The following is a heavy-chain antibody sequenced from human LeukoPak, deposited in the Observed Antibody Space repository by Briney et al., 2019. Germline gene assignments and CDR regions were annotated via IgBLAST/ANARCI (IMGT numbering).Heavy chain of an antibody. CDR1: GYTFTGYC. CDR2: INPNSGGT. V-gene: IGHV1-2*02. D-gene: IGHD6-13*01. CDR3: ARELEAAPPDY. J-gene: IGHJ4*02. Sequence: ASVKVSCKASGYTFTGYCMHWVRQAPGQGLEWMGWINPNSGGTNYAQKFQGRVTMTRDTSISPAYMELSRLRSDDTAVYYCARELEAAPPDYWGQGTLVTVSS.